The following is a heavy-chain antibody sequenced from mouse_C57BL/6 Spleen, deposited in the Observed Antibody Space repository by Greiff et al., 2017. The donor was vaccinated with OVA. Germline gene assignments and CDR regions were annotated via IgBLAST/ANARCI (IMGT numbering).Heavy chain of an antibody. J-gene: IGHJ2*01. CDR1: GFTFSDYG. D-gene: IGHD1-1*01. CDR2: ISSGSSTI. CDR3: ARGITTVASYYLDY. V-gene: IGHV5-17*01. Sequence: EVKLVESGGGLVKPGGSLKLSCAASGFTFSDYGMHWVRQAPEKGLEWVAYISSGSSTIYYADTVKGRFTISRDNAKNTLFLQMTSLRSEDTAMYYCARGITTVASYYLDYWGQGTTLTVSS.